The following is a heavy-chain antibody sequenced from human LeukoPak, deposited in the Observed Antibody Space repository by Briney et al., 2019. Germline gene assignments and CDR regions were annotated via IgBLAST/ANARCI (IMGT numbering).Heavy chain of an antibody. J-gene: IGHJ4*02. V-gene: IGHV1-24*01. D-gene: IGHD3-22*01. CDR2: FDPEDGET. CDR1: GYTLTELS. CDR3: AAGGTYYYDSSGYYRLDY. Sequence: ASVKVSCKVSGYTLTELSMHWVRQAPGKGLEWMGGFDPEDGETIYAQKFQGRVTMTEDTSTDTAYMELSSLRSEDTAVYYCAAGGTYYYDSSGYYRLDYWGQGTLVTVSS.